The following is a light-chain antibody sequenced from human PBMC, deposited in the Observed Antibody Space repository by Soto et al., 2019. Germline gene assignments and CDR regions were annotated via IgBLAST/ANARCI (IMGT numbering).Light chain of an antibody. CDR2: RNS. CDR3: TTWDDSLSGYV. J-gene: IGLJ1*01. Sequence: QSALTQPPSASGAPGQRVTISCSGSSSNIGSNYVYWYQQFPGTAPKLLIYRNSQRPSGVPDRFSGSKSGSSPSLAISGLRSEDEADYYCTTWDDSLSGYVFGTGTKVTVL. CDR1: SSNIGSNY. V-gene: IGLV1-47*01.